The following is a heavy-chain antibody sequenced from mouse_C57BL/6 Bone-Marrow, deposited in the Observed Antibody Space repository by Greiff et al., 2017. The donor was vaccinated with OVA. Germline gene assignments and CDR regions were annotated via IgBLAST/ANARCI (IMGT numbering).Heavy chain of an antibody. CDR1: GFTFSSYG. J-gene: IGHJ2*01. Sequence: EVKVVESGGDLVKPGGSLKLSCAASGFTFSSYGMSWVRQTPDKRLEWVATISSGGSYTYYPDSVKGRFTISRDNAKNTLYLQMSSLKSEDTAMYYCARLYDYDYWGQGTTLTVSS. CDR2: ISSGGSYT. D-gene: IGHD2-4*01. CDR3: ARLYDYDY. V-gene: IGHV5-6*01.